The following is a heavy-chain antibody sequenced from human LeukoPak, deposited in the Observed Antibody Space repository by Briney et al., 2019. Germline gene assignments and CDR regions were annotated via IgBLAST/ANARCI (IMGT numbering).Heavy chain of an antibody. Sequence: AGGSLSLSCAASGFTFSTYEMNWVRQAPGKGLEWVSYISDTGGTIYYADSVKGRFTISRDNAKNSLYLQMNSLRAEDTAVYYCARDFPYYYDTSGYYFDYWGQGTLVTVSS. CDR2: ISDTGGTI. J-gene: IGHJ4*02. CDR3: ARDFPYYYDTSGYYFDY. CDR1: GFTFSTYE. V-gene: IGHV3-48*03. D-gene: IGHD3-22*01.